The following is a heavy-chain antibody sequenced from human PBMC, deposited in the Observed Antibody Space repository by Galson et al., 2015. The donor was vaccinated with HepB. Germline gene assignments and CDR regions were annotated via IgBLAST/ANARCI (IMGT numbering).Heavy chain of an antibody. CDR2: ISGSSSYI. V-gene: IGHV3-21*01. Sequence: SLRLSCAASGFTFSSYNMNWVRQAPGKGLEWVSSISGSSSYIYYADSVKGRFTLSRDNTKNSLYLQMNSLRAEDTAVYYCARGYGSGADYWGQGTLSPSPQ. CDR3: ARGYGSGADY. J-gene: IGHJ4*02. CDR1: GFTFSSYN. D-gene: IGHD3-10*01.